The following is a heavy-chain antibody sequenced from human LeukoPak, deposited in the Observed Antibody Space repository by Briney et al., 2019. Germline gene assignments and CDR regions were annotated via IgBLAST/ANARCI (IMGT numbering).Heavy chain of an antibody. V-gene: IGHV4-59*01. J-gene: IGHJ4*02. Sequence: SETLSLTCTVSGGSITSYYWSWIRQPPGKGLEWIGYIYYSGSTNYNPSLQSRVTISVDTSKNQFSLKLRSVTAAATAGYYCAKGYEYGGYGLACWGQGTLVTVSS. CDR2: IYYSGST. D-gene: IGHD4-17*01. CDR1: GGSITSYY. CDR3: AKGYEYGGYGLAC.